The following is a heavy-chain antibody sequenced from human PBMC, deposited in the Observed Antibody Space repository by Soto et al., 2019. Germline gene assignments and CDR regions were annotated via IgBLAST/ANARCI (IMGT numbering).Heavy chain of an antibody. D-gene: IGHD2-15*01. Sequence: SETLSLTCTVSNDSISNPIYYWGWIRQPPGKGLEWIGEIYHSGSTNYNPSLKSRVTISVDKSKNQFSLKLSSVTAADTAVYYCARERCSGGSCYSTGAAFDIWGQGTMVTVSS. CDR1: NDSISNPIYY. V-gene: IGHV4-39*07. J-gene: IGHJ3*02. CDR2: IYHSGST. CDR3: ARERCSGGSCYSTGAAFDI.